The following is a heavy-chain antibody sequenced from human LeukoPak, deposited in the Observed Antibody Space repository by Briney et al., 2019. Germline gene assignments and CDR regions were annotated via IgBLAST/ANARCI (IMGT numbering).Heavy chain of an antibody. Sequence: SETLSLTRAVYGGSFSGSYWSWIRQPPGKGLEWIGEINDSGSTNYNPSLKSRVTISLDTSKNLFSLGLTSVTAADTAVYYCARGPDTSSHDFNSWGQGTLVTVSS. V-gene: IGHV4-34*01. D-gene: IGHD2-2*01. CDR2: INDSGST. CDR1: GGSFSGSY. CDR3: ARGPDTSSHDFNS. J-gene: IGHJ4*02.